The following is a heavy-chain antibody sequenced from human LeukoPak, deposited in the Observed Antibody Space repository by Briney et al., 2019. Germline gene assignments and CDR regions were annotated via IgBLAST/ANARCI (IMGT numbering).Heavy chain of an antibody. Sequence: ASVKVSCKASGGTFSSYTISWVRQAPGQGLEWMGRIIPILDIANYAQKFQGRVTITADKSTSTAYMELSSLRSEDTAVYYCARDDGYYDFWSGPPHGYWGQGTLVTVSS. J-gene: IGHJ4*02. CDR1: GGTFSSYT. CDR2: IIPILDIA. V-gene: IGHV1-69*04. D-gene: IGHD3-3*01. CDR3: ARDDGYYDFWSGPPHGY.